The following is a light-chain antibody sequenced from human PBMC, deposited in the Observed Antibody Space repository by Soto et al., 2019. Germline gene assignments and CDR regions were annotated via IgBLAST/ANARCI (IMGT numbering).Light chain of an antibody. CDR3: SSYAGSNNLYV. J-gene: IGLJ1*01. V-gene: IGLV2-8*01. CDR1: SSDVGGYNY. Sequence: QSALTQSPSASGSAGQAVTISCTGTSSDVGGYNYVSWYQQHPGKAPKLMIYEVSKRPSGVPDRFSGSKSGNTASLTVSGLQAEDEADYYCSSYAGSNNLYVFGTGTKVTVL. CDR2: EVS.